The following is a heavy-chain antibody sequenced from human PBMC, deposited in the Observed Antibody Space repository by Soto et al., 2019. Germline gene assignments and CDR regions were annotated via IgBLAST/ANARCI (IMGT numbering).Heavy chain of an antibody. CDR2: ISWNSGSI. V-gene: IGHV3-9*01. D-gene: IGHD3-3*01. J-gene: IGHJ4*02. CDR3: AKDRYYDFWSGYYTSTFDY. Sequence: EVQLVESGGGLVQPGRSLRLSCAASGFTFDDYAMHWVRQAPGKGLEWVSGISWNSGSIGYADSVKGRFTISRDNAKNSQYLQMNSLRDEDTALYYCAKDRYYDFWSGYYTSTFDYWGQGTLVTVSS. CDR1: GFTFDDYA.